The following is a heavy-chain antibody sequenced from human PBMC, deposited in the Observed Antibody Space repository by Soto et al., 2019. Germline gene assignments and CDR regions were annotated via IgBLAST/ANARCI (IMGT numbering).Heavy chain of an antibody. V-gene: IGHV1-69*13. Sequence: SVKVSCKASGGTFSSYAISWVRQAPGQGLEWMGGIIPIFGTANYAQKFQGRVTITADESTSTAYMELSSLRSEDTAVYYCARVLRLPPYYDILTGLYGMDVWGQGTTVTVSS. CDR2: IIPIFGTA. CDR3: ARVLRLPPYYDILTGLYGMDV. J-gene: IGHJ6*02. CDR1: GGTFSSYA. D-gene: IGHD3-9*01.